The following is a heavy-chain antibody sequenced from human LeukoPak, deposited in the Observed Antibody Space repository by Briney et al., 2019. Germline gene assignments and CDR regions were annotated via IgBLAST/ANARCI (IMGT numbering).Heavy chain of an antibody. Sequence: GGSLRLSCAVSGFTFSSYWMYWVRQAPEKGLVWVSRLNGDGDYTNYEDSVRGRFTISRDNSKNTLYLQMNSLRAEDTAVYYCAKDFYGGSSAFDYWGQGTLVTVSS. J-gene: IGHJ4*02. CDR2: LNGDGDYT. CDR3: AKDFYGGSSAFDY. D-gene: IGHD4-23*01. CDR1: GFTFSSYW. V-gene: IGHV3-74*01.